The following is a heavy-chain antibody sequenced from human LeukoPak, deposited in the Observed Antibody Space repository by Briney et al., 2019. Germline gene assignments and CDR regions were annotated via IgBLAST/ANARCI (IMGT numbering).Heavy chain of an antibody. V-gene: IGHV3-7*01. Sequence: GGSLRLSCVASGITFSSNWMTWVRQAPGKGLEWVANIKQDGSEKYYVDSVKGRFTISRDNAKNSLFLQMNSLRADDAAVYYCARGRSGFDYWGQGTLVTVSS. CDR3: ARGRSGFDY. D-gene: IGHD3-10*01. CDR1: GITFSSNW. J-gene: IGHJ4*02. CDR2: IKQDGSEK.